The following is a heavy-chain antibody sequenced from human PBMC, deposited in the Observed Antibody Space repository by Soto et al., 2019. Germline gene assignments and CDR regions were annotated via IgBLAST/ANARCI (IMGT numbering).Heavy chain of an antibody. D-gene: IGHD2-15*01. CDR3: ARYCSGGSCYYNWFDP. Sequence: SETLSLTCTVSGGSISSGGYYWSWIRQHPGKGLEWIGYIYYSGSTYYNPSLKSRVTISVDTSKNQFSLKLSSVTAADTAVYYCARYCSGGSCYYNWFDPWGQGTLVTVSS. V-gene: IGHV4-31*03. CDR2: IYYSGST. CDR1: GGSISSGGYY. J-gene: IGHJ5*02.